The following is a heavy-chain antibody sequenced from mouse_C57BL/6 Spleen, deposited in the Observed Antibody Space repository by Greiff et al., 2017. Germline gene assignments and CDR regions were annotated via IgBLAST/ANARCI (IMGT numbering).Heavy chain of an antibody. CDR3: ARRDGWDFDV. Sequence: QVQLQQSGPELVKPGASVKISCKASGYAFSSSWMNWVKQRPGKGLEWIGRIYPGDGDTNYNGKFKGKATLTADKSSSTAYMQLSSLTSEDSAVYFCARRDGWDFDVWGTGTTVTVSS. CDR1: GYAFSSSW. CDR2: IYPGDGDT. D-gene: IGHD1-1*01. J-gene: IGHJ1*03. V-gene: IGHV1-82*01.